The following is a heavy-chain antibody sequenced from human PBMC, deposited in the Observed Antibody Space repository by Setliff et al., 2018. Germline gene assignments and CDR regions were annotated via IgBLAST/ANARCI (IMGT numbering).Heavy chain of an antibody. Sequence: PGGSLRLSCAASRFTFSSYAMSWVRQAPGKGLEWVSAISGSAGSTYYADSVKGRFTISRDNSKNTLYLQMNSLRVEDTAVYYCAKNGFGVVALGVNNWFDPWGQGTLVTVS. J-gene: IGHJ5*02. D-gene: IGHD3-10*01. CDR3: AKNGFGVVALGVNNWFDP. CDR1: RFTFSSYA. CDR2: ISGSAGST. V-gene: IGHV3-23*01.